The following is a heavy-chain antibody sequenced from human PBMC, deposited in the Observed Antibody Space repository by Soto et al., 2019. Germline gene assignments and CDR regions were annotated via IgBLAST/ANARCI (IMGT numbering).Heavy chain of an antibody. J-gene: IGHJ6*02. CDR1: GFTFSSYG. CDR3: ARYCSSTSCQTDGYYGMDV. Sequence: GGSLRLSCAASGFTFSSYGMHWVRQAPGKGLEWVAVIWYDGSNKYYADSVKGRFTISRDNSKNTLYLQMNSLRAEDTAVYYCARYCSSTSCQTDGYYGMDVWGQGTTVTVSS. V-gene: IGHV3-33*01. D-gene: IGHD2-2*01. CDR2: IWYDGSNK.